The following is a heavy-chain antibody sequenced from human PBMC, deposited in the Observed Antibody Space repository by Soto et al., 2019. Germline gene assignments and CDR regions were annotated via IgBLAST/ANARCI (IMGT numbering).Heavy chain of an antibody. CDR1: GFTVSSNY. J-gene: IGHJ6*02. CDR2: LYSGGTT. Sequence: EVQLVESGGGLIQPGGSLRLSCAASGFTVSSNYMSWVRQAPGKGLDWVSILYSGGTTYYAESVKGRFTISRDDSANTVYLQMNSLGVDDTAVYYCARDQRAAHDYGDYYGMDVWGHGTTVTVSS. V-gene: IGHV3-53*01. CDR3: ARDQRAAHDYGDYYGMDV. D-gene: IGHD4-17*01.